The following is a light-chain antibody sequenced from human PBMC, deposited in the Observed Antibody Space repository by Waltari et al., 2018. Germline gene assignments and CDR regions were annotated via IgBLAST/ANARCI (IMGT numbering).Light chain of an antibody. Sequence: DIVMTQSPDSLAVSLGERATINCKSSQSVLYSSNNKNYLAWYQQKPGQPPKLLIYWASTRESGGPDLFSGSWSGTDFTITISSLQAEDVAVYSCQQYYSTPWTFGKGTKVEIK. CDR2: WAS. V-gene: IGKV4-1*01. J-gene: IGKJ1*01. CDR3: QQYYSTPWT. CDR1: QSVLYSSNNKNY.